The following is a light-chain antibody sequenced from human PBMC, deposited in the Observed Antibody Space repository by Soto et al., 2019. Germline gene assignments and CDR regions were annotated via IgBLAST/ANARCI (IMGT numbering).Light chain of an antibody. CDR2: DAS. J-gene: IGKJ5*01. Sequence: EIVLTQSPATLSLSPGEIATLSCRASQSVSSYLAWYQQKPGQAPRLLIYDASNRATGIPARFSVSGSGTDFTLTISSLEPEDFAVYYCQQRSNWPPITFGQGTRLEI. CDR1: QSVSSY. CDR3: QQRSNWPPIT. V-gene: IGKV3-11*01.